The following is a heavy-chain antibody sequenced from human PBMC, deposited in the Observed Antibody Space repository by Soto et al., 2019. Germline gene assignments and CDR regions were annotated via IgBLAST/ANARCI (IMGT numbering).Heavy chain of an antibody. D-gene: IGHD6-13*01. CDR2: IYTSGST. J-gene: IGHJ6*02. Sequence: WETLSLTCTVSGGSISSYYWSWIRQPAGKGLEWIGRIYTSGSTNYNPSLKSRVTMSVDTSKNQFSLKLSSVTAADTAVYYCARDSSSLEDYYYGMDVWGQGTTVTV. V-gene: IGHV4-4*07. CDR1: GGSISSYY. CDR3: ARDSSSLEDYYYGMDV.